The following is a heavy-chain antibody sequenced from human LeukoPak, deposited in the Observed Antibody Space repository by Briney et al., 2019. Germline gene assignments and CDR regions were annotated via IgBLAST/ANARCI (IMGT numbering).Heavy chain of an antibody. D-gene: IGHD3-10*01. CDR2: MNPNSGNT. J-gene: IGHJ3*02. CDR3: ASRSGSDRWGAFDI. Sequence: ASVKVSCKASGYTFTSYDINWVRQATGQGLEWMGWMNPNSGNTGYAQKLQGRVTMTTDTSTSTAYMELRSLRSDDTAVYYCASRSGSDRWGAFDIWGQGTMVTVSS. CDR1: GYTFTSYD. V-gene: IGHV1-8*02.